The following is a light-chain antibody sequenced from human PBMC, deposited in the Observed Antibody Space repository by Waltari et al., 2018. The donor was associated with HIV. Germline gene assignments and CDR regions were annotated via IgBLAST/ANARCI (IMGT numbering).Light chain of an antibody. CDR3: QQYTNSAFT. CDR1: QSVRSNY. CDR2: GAS. V-gene: IGKV3-20*01. J-gene: IGKJ3*01. Sequence: DIVLTQSPGTLSLSPGERATLSCRASQSVRSNYLAWYQQKPGQAPRLLIYGASTRATGIPDRFSGSGSGTDFTFTISRLEPEDFAVYYCQQYTNSAFTFGPGTKVDIK.